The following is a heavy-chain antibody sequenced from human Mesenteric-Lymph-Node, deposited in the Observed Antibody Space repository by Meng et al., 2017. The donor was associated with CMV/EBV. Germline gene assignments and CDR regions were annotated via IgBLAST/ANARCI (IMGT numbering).Heavy chain of an antibody. V-gene: IGHV1-2*02. CDR1: GYTITGYY. CDR3: ARENIVVVPAANYYYYGMDV. Sequence: ASVKVSCKASGYTITGYYMHWVRQAPGQGLEWMGWINPNSGGTNYAQKFQGRVTMTRDTSISTAYMELSRLRSDDTAVYYCARENIVVVPAANYYYYGMDVWGQGTTVTVSS. CDR2: INPNSGGT. D-gene: IGHD2-2*01. J-gene: IGHJ6*02.